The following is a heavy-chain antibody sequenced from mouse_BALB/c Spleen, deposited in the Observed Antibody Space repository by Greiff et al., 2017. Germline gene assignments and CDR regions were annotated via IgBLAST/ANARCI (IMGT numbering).Heavy chain of an antibody. V-gene: IGHV5-6-4*01. CDR1: GFTFSSYT. J-gene: IGHJ3*01. CDR2: ISSGGSYT. CDR3: TRVDGNYFAY. Sequence: EVQLVESGGGLVKPGGSLKLSCAASGFTFSSYTMSWVRQTPEKRLEWVATISSGGSYTYYPDSVKGRFTISRDNAKNTLYLQMSSLKSEDTAMYYCTRVDGNYFAYWGQGTLVTVSA. D-gene: IGHD2-1*01.